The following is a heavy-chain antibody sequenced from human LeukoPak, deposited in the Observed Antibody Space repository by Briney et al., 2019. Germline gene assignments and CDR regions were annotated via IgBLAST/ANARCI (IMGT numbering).Heavy chain of an antibody. J-gene: IGHJ4*02. D-gene: IGHD6-6*01. CDR1: GGSFSGYY. CDR2: INHSGSN. Sequence: TSETLSLTCAVYGGSFSGYYWSWIRQPPGKGLEWIGEINHSGSNNYSPSLKSRVTISVDTSKNQFSLKLSSVTAADTAVYCCARGSRIAARPGHFEYWGQGTLVTVSS. V-gene: IGHV4-34*01. CDR3: ARGSRIAARPGHFEY.